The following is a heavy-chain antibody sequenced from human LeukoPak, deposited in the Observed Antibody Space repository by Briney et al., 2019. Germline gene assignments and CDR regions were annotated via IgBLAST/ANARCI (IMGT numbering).Heavy chain of an antibody. V-gene: IGHV4-34*01. D-gene: IGHD3-9*01. CDR3: AKDVGRYYDILTGLGMDV. CDR2: INHSGST. Sequence: SETLSLTCAVYGGSFSGYYWSWIRQPPGKGLEWIGEINHSGSTNYNPSLKSRVTISVDTSKNQFSLKLSSVTAADTAVYYCAKDVGRYYDILTGLGMDVWGQGTTVTVSS. J-gene: IGHJ6*02. CDR1: GGSFSGYY.